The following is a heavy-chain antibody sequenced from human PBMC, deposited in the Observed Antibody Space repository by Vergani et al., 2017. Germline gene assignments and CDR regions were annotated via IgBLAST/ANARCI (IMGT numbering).Heavy chain of an antibody. CDR2: ISGSSSYV. CDR3: ARGLWDCTHIRCSPPSY. CDR1: GFSSSSYS. Sequence: EVQLVESGGGLVKPGGSLRLSCAASGFSSSSYSMNWVRQAPGKGLEWVASISGSSSYVFYRDSVEGRFTITRDNAKKSVYLQMNSLRAEDTAMYFCARGLWDCTHIRCSPPSYWGQGTLVTVSS. V-gene: IGHV3-21*02. D-gene: IGHD2-8*01. J-gene: IGHJ4*02.